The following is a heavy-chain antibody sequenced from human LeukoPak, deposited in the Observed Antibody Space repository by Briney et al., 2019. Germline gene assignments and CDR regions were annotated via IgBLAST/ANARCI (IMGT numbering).Heavy chain of an antibody. V-gene: IGHV3-53*01. D-gene: IGHD5-18*01. CDR2: IYSGGST. CDR1: GFTVSSNY. CDR3: ASDQRVDTAMDYYIDV. J-gene: IGHJ6*03. Sequence: GGSLRLSCAASGFTVSSNYMSWVRQAPGKGLEWVSVIYSGGSTYYADSVKGRFTISRDNSKNTLYLQMNSLRAEDPVVYYCASDQRVDTAMDYYIDVGRKGTTLTVSS.